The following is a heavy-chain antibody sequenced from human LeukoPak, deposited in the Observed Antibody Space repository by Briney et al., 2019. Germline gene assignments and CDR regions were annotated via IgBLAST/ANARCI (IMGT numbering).Heavy chain of an antibody. J-gene: IGHJ4*02. Sequence: GRSLRLSCAASGFTFSSYGMHWVRQAPGKGLEWVAVISYDGSNKYYADSVKGRFTISRDNSKNTLYLQMNSLRAEDTAVYYCAKDNPFDYWGQGTLVTVSS. V-gene: IGHV3-30*18. CDR3: AKDNPFDY. CDR1: GFTFSSYG. CDR2: ISYDGSNK. D-gene: IGHD1-14*01.